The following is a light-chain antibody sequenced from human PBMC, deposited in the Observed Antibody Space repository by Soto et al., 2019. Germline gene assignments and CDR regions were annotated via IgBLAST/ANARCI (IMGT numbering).Light chain of an antibody. Sequence: QSALTQPASVSGSPGQSITISCTGTSSDIGDYNYVSWYQQHPGKAPKLMVYEVSHRPSGVSNRVSGSKSGNTASLTISGLQAEDEAYDYCTSYTSSSTNYVFGTGTKLTVL. V-gene: IGLV2-14*01. CDR1: SSDIGDYNY. J-gene: IGLJ1*01. CDR2: EVS. CDR3: TSYTSSSTNYV.